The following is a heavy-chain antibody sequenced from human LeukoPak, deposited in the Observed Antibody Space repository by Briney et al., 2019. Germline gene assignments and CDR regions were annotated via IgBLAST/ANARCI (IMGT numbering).Heavy chain of an antibody. D-gene: IGHD6-13*01. V-gene: IGHV4-38-2*02. CDR3: ARGYFSSWYINWFDP. Sequence: SETLSLTCTVSGYSISSGYYWGWIRQPPGKGLEWIGTIYHSGSTYYNPSLKRRVTISVDTAKNQFPLKLTSVTAADTAVYYCARGYFSSWYINWFDPWGQGTLVTVSS. CDR2: IYHSGST. J-gene: IGHJ5*02. CDR1: GYSISSGYY.